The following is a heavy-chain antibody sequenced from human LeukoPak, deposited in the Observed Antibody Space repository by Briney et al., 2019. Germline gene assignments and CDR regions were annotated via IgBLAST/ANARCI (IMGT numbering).Heavy chain of an antibody. D-gene: IGHD1-1*01. CDR3: AREGTAGTNLNWFDP. J-gene: IGHJ5*02. CDR1: GGSISSYY. Sequence: SSETLSLTCTVSGGSISSYYWSWIRQPPGKGLEWIGYISYSGSTNFNPSLKSRVTISVDTSKNQFSLKLSSVTAADTAVYYCAREGTAGTNLNWFDPWGQGTLVTVSS. CDR2: ISYSGST. V-gene: IGHV4-59*01.